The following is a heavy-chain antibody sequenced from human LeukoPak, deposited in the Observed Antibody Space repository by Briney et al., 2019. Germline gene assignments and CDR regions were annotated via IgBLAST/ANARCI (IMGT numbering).Heavy chain of an antibody. Sequence: PSETLSLTCAVYGGSFSGYYWSWIRQPPGKGLEWIGEINHSGSTNYNPSLKSRVTISVDTSQNQFSLKLSSVTAAHTAAYYAARGGVLRYFDWSGGPPGSLDYWGQGTLVTVSS. V-gene: IGHV4-34*01. CDR3: ARGGVLRYFDWSGGPPGSLDY. CDR2: INHSGST. D-gene: IGHD3-9*01. CDR1: GGSFSGYY. J-gene: IGHJ4*02.